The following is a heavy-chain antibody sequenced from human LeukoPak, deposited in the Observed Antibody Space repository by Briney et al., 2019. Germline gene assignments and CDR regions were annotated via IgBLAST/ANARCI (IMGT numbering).Heavy chain of an antibody. CDR1: GGTFSSYA. V-gene: IGHV1-69*04. CDR3: ARSATYCSGGSCYWFDP. CDR2: IIPIFGIA. J-gene: IGHJ5*02. D-gene: IGHD2-15*01. Sequence: SVKVSCKASGGTFSSYAISWVRQAPGQGLEWMGRIIPIFGIANYAQKFQGRVTITADKSTSTAYMELSSLRSEDTAVYYCARSATYCSGGSCYWFDPWGQGTLVTASS.